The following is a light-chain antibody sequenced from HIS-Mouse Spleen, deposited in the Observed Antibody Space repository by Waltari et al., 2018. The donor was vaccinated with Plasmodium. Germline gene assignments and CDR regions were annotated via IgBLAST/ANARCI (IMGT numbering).Light chain of an antibody. CDR1: SSDVGSYKL. V-gene: IGLV2-23*01. CDR3: CSYAGSSTWV. CDR2: EGS. J-gene: IGLJ3*02. Sequence: QSALTQPASVSGSPGQSITISCPGTSSDVGSYKLVSWYQQHPGKAPKLMIYEGSKRPSVVSNRFSGSKSGNTASLTISGLQAEDEADYYCCSYAGSSTWVVGGGTKLTVL.